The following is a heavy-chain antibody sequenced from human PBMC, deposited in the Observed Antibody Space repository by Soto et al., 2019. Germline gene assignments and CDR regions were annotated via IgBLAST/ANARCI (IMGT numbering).Heavy chain of an antibody. D-gene: IGHD1-1*01. J-gene: IGHJ6*01. CDR3: VKAAIGNNDYYGMDV. CDR2: ISYDGSKK. Sequence: PGGSLRLSCAASGFTFSSYGMHWVRQAPGKGLEWVAVISYDGSKKYFADSVKGRFTISRDNSKNTLYLQMNSLRAEDTALYYCVKAAIGNNDYYGMDVWGQGTTVTVSS. V-gene: IGHV3-30*18. CDR1: GFTFSSYG.